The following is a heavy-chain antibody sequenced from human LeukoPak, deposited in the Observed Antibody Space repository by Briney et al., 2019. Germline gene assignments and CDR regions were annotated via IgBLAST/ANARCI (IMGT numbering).Heavy chain of an antibody. V-gene: IGHV1-69*13. CDR2: IIPIFGTA. CDR1: GGTFSSYA. Sequence: ASVKVSCKASGGTFSSYAISWVRQAPGQGLEWMGGIIPIFGTANYAQKFQGRVTITADESTSTAYMELSSLRSEDTAVYYCARELRRLGELSGNNWFDPWGQGTLVTVSS. CDR3: ARELRRLGELSGNNWFDP. J-gene: IGHJ5*02. D-gene: IGHD3-16*02.